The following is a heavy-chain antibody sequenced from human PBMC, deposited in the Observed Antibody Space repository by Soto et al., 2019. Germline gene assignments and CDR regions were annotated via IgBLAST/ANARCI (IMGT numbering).Heavy chain of an antibody. CDR1: GYTFTSYG. CDR3: ASSLLVGYGLEGESD. CDR2: ISAYNGNT. Sequence: QVQLVQSGAEVKKPGASVKVSCKASGYTFTSYGISWVRQAPGQGLEWMGWISAYNGNTNDAQKLQGRVTMTTDTSTSTAYMALRSLSSDDTAVYYCASSLLVGYGLEGESDWGQGTLVTVSS. D-gene: IGHD5-18*01. J-gene: IGHJ4*02. V-gene: IGHV1-18*01.